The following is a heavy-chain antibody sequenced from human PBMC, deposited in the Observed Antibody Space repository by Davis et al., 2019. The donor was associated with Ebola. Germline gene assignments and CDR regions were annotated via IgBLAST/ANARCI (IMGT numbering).Heavy chain of an antibody. D-gene: IGHD3-9*01. CDR3: ARVNAVTGYSRFDS. V-gene: IGHV3-48*01. CDR2: ISSSSSTI. Sequence: PGGSLRLSCAASGFTFSSYSMNWVRQAPGKGLEWVSYISSSSSTIYYADSVKGRFTISRDNAKNSLYLQMNSLRAEDTALYHCARVNAVTGYSRFDSWGQGTLVTVSS. J-gene: IGHJ5*01. CDR1: GFTFSSYS.